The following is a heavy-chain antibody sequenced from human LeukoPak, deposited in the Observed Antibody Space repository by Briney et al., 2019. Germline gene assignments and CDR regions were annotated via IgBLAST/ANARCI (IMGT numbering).Heavy chain of an antibody. Sequence: GESLRISFKGSGXSFTSYWINWVRQMPGKGLEWMGRIDPSDSYTNYSPSFQGHVPFSTDKSISTAYLQWGSLKASDTAMYYCEMMFGDHGPRNSWGQGTLVTVSS. CDR1: GXSFTSYW. CDR2: IDPSDSYT. CDR3: EMMFGDHGPRNS. D-gene: IGHD3-10*02. V-gene: IGHV5-10-1*01. J-gene: IGHJ4*02.